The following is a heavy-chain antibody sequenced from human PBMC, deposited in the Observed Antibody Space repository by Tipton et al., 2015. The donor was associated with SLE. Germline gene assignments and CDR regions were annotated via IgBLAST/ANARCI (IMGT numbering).Heavy chain of an antibody. D-gene: IGHD3-10*01. CDR3: ARAGGSGSYGNYFDY. J-gene: IGHJ4*02. CDR1: GYSFTSYW. V-gene: IGHV5-51*03. Sequence: QSGAEVKKPGESLKISCKGSGYSFTSYWIGWVRQMPGKSLEWMGIIYPGDSDTRYSPSFQGRVTISADKSISTAYLQWSSLKASDTAMYYCARAGGSGSYGNYFDYWGQGTLVTVSS. CDR2: IYPGDSDT.